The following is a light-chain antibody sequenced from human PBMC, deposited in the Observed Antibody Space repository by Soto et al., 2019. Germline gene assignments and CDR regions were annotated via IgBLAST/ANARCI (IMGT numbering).Light chain of an antibody. CDR2: DVS. V-gene: IGLV2-11*01. CDR1: SSDVGGYNY. J-gene: IGLJ2*01. CDR3: SSYAGSYTFVV. Sequence: QPVLTQPRSVSGSPGQSVTISCTGTSSDVGGYNYVSWYQQHPGIAPKLMIYDVSKRPSGVPDRFSGSKSGNTASLTISGLQAEDEADYYCSSYAGSYTFVVFGGGTKLTVL.